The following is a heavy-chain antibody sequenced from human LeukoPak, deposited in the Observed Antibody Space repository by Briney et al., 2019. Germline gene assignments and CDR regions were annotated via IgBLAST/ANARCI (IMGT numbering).Heavy chain of an antibody. J-gene: IGHJ6*02. CDR3: AKDSKFSSTPRGGMDV. D-gene: IGHD2-2*01. CDR2: ISGSGGST. V-gene: IGHV3-23*01. CDR1: GFTFKNYA. Sequence: PGGSLRLSCEASGFTFKNYAMSWVRQAPGKGLEWVSAISGSGGSTYYADSVKGRFTFSRDSSKNTLYLQMNSLRAEDTAVYYCAKDSKFSSTPRGGMDVWGQGTTVTVSS.